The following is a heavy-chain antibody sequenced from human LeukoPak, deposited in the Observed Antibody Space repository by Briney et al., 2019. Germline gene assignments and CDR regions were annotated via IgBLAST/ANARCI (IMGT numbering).Heavy chain of an antibody. CDR2: INQDGGAK. D-gene: IGHD3-22*01. J-gene: IGHJ4*02. CDR3: ATSHDSSGNN. Sequence: GGSLRLSCAASGFTFSSYWMAWVRQAPGKGLEWVGNINQDGGAKFSVDSVKGRFTISRDNARNSLYLQMNNLRVEDTGIYYCATSHDSSGNNWGQGTLVPVSS. V-gene: IGHV3-7*01. CDR1: GFTFSSYW.